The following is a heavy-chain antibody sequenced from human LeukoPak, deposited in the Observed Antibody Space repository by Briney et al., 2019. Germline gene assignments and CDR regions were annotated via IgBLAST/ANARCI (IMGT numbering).Heavy chain of an antibody. CDR1: GGSISSYY. V-gene: IGHV4-34*01. J-gene: IGHJ5*02. CDR3: ARISSGWYNWFDP. Sequence: PSETLSLTCTVSGGSISSYYWSWIRQPPGKGLEWIGEINHSGSTNYNPSLKSRVTISVDTSKNQFSLKLSSVTAADTAVYYCARISSGWYNWFDPWGQGTLVTVSS. D-gene: IGHD6-19*01. CDR2: INHSGST.